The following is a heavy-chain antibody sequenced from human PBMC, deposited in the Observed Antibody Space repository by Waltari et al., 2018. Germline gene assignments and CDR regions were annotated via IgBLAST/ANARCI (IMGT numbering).Heavy chain of an antibody. D-gene: IGHD2-21*01. CDR2: INHSGST. CDR1: GGSFSGYY. CDR3: ARFIPFGDYFDY. Sequence: QVQLQQWGAGLLKPSETLSLTCAVYGGSFSGYYWSWIRQPPGKGLEWIGEINHSGSTNYNPSPKGRVTISGETSKNQFSLKLSLVNGADTAVYYCARFIPFGDYFDYWGQGTLVTVSS. J-gene: IGHJ4*02. V-gene: IGHV4-34*01.